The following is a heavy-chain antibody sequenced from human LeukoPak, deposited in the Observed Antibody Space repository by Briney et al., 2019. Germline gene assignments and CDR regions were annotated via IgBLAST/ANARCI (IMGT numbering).Heavy chain of an antibody. CDR2: IKQDGSEK. Sequence: TGGSLRLSCAASGFTFSSYWMSWVRQAPGKGLEWVANIKQDGSEKYYVDSVKGRFTISRDNAKNSLYLQMNSLRAEDTAVYYCARDPYYYDSSGYFYWGQGTLVTVSS. D-gene: IGHD3-22*01. CDR1: GFTFSSYW. CDR3: ARDPYYYDSSGYFY. V-gene: IGHV3-7*01. J-gene: IGHJ4*02.